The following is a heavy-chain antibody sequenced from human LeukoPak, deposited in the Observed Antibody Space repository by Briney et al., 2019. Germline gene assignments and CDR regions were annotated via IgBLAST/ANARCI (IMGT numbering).Heavy chain of an antibody. Sequence: SETLSLTCTVSGVSISSYYWSWIRQPPGKGLEWIRYIYYSGSTNYNPSLKSRVTISVDTSKNQFSLKLSSVTAADTAVYYCARPHRDSSGWRDAFDIWGQGTMVTVSS. CDR3: ARPHRDSSGWRDAFDI. V-gene: IGHV4-59*08. D-gene: IGHD6-19*01. CDR1: GVSISSYY. J-gene: IGHJ3*02. CDR2: IYYSGST.